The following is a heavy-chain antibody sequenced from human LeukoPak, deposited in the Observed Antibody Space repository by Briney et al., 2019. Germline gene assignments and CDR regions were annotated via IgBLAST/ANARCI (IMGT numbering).Heavy chain of an antibody. V-gene: IGHV1-69*05. D-gene: IGHD3-10*01. Sequence: SVKVSCKASGGTFSSYAISWVRQAPGQGLDWMGGIIPIFGTANYAQKFQGRVTITTDESTSTAYMELSSLRSEDTAVYYCARDRYYGSGSSFDYWGQGTLVTVTS. CDR1: GGTFSSYA. CDR3: ARDRYYGSGSSFDY. J-gene: IGHJ4*02. CDR2: IIPIFGTA.